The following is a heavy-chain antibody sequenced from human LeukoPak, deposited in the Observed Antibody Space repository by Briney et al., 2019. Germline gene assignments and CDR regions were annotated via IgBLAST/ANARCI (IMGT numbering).Heavy chain of an antibody. Sequence: PGGSLRLSCAASGFTFSSYAMSWVRQAPGKGLEWVSVISGSGGSTYYADPVKGPFTISRDNSKNTLYLQMNSLRAEDTAVYYCAKDGHYDFWSGYYTNFDYWGQGTLVTVSS. CDR2: ISGSGGST. CDR1: GFTFSSYA. V-gene: IGHV3-23*01. D-gene: IGHD3-3*01. J-gene: IGHJ4*02. CDR3: AKDGHYDFWSGYYTNFDY.